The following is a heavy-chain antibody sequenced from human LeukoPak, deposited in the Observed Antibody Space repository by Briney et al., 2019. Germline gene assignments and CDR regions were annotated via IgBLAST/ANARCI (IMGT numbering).Heavy chain of an antibody. CDR3: ARGGVGAAAGIDY. Sequence: ASVKVSCKASGYTFTTYDVSWVRQAPGQGLEWMGWISAYNGNTNYAQNLQGRVTMTTDTSTSTVFMELGSLRSDDTAVYYCARGGVGAAAGIDYWAREPWSPSPQ. D-gene: IGHD6-13*01. J-gene: IGHJ4*02. V-gene: IGHV1-18*01. CDR2: ISAYNGNT. CDR1: GYTFTTYD.